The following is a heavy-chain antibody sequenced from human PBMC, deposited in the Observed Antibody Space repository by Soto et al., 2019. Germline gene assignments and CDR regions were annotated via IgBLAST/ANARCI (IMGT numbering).Heavy chain of an antibody. CDR2: ISYDGDNK. V-gene: IGHV3-30*18. CDR3: VKDGWACICATCYWPSDFQH. Sequence: QVQLVESGGGVVQPGRSLRLSCVASGFTFSRFGMHWVRQAPGKGLEWVAVISYDGDNKYYADSVKGRFTISRDNSKNTLSLQMNSLRPDDTAVYYCVKDGWACICATCYWPSDFQHWGQGTLVTVSS. J-gene: IGHJ1*01. D-gene: IGHD2-15*01. CDR1: GFTFSRFG.